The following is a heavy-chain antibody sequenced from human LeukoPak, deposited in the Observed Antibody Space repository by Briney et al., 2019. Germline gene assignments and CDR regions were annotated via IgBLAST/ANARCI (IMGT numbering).Heavy chain of an antibody. J-gene: IGHJ6*03. D-gene: IGHD4-17*01. V-gene: IGHV1-18*01. CDR2: IITYNGNT. CDR1: VYTFTSCG. Sequence: ASVKVSCKTSVYTFTSCGLSWVRQAAGQGLEWMGCIITYNGNTYYSQKLQGRVTMTTDTSTSTAYMELRSLTSDDTAVYYCAKTTVTSEEYFYYYMDVWGKGTTVTVSS. CDR3: AKTTVTSEEYFYYYMDV.